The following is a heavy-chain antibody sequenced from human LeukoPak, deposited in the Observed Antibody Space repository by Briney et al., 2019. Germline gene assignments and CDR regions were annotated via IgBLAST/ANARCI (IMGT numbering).Heavy chain of an antibody. V-gene: IGHV3-23*01. J-gene: IGHJ5*02. CDR1: GFTFSSYA. Sequence: GGSLRVSCAASGFTFSSYAMSWVRQAPGKGLEWVSAIYGSGGSTYYADSVKGRFTISRDNSKNTLYLQMNSLRAEDTAVYYCAKERDSSGWYGYRFDPWGQGTLVTVSS. CDR2: IYGSGGST. CDR3: AKERDSSGWYGYRFDP. D-gene: IGHD6-19*01.